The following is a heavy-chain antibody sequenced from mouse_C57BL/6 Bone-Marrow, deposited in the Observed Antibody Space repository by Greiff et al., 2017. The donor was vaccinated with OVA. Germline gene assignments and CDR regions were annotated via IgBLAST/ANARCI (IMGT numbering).Heavy chain of an antibody. CDR3: EIAEGLRDYFVY. CDR2: IYPGSGNI. V-gene: IGHV1-76*01. J-gene: IGHJ2*01. Sequence: VKLMESGAELVRPGASVKLSCKASGYTFTDYYISWVKQRPGQGLEWIARIYPGSGNIYYNEKFKGKATLTAEKSSSTAYMQLSSLTSDDSAVFFCEIAEGLRDYFVYWGQGTTLTVSS. CDR1: GYTFTDYY.